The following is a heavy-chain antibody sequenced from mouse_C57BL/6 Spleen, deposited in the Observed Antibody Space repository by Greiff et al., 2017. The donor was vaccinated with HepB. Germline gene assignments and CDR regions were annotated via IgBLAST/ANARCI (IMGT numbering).Heavy chain of an antibody. V-gene: IGHV5-9-1*02. CDR2: ISSGGDYI. CDR3: TRDYYGSSYPSYAMDY. CDR1: GFTFSSYA. J-gene: IGHJ4*01. Sequence: EVKVVESGEGLVKPGGSLKLSCAASGFTFSSYAMSWVRQTPEKRLEWVAYISSGGDYIYYADTVKGRFTISRDNARNTLYLQMSSLKSEDTAMYYCTRDYYGSSYPSYAMDYWGQGTSVTVSS. D-gene: IGHD1-1*01.